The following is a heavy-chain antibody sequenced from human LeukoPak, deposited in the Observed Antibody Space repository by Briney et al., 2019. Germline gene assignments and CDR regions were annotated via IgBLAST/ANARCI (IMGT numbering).Heavy chain of an antibody. D-gene: IGHD6-19*01. CDR1: GFTFSSYS. Sequence: GGSLRLSCAASGFTFSSYSMNWVRQAPGKGLGWVSSISSSSSYIYYADSVKGRFTISRDNAKNSLYLQMNSLRAEDTAVYYCARRSQWLVQGAFDIWGQGTMVTVSS. V-gene: IGHV3-21*01. CDR3: ARRSQWLVQGAFDI. CDR2: ISSSSSYI. J-gene: IGHJ3*02.